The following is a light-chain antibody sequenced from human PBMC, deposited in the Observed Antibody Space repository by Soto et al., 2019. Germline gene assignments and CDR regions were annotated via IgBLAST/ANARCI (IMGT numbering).Light chain of an antibody. Sequence: EIVMTQSPATLSVSPGERGTLSCRASQSVSSNLAWYQQKPGQAPRLLTYGASTRATGIPARFSGSRSGTEFTLTISSLQSEDFAVYYCQQYNNWPWTFGQGTKVEIK. V-gene: IGKV3-15*01. CDR1: QSVSSN. J-gene: IGKJ1*01. CDR3: QQYNNWPWT. CDR2: GAS.